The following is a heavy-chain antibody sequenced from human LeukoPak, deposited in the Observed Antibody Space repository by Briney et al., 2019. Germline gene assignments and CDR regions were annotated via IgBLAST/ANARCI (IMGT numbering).Heavy chain of an antibody. CDR3: ARRGRGYSYGPYYFDY. Sequence: SQTLSLTCAIFGDSVSSNSAAWNWIRQSPSRGLEWLGRTFYRSQWYNDYAVSVKGRIAINPDTSKNQFSLQLNSVTPDDTAVYYCARRGRGYSYGPYYFDYWGQGTLVTVSS. D-gene: IGHD5-18*01. CDR1: GDSVSSNSAA. J-gene: IGHJ4*02. CDR2: TFYRSQWYN. V-gene: IGHV6-1*01.